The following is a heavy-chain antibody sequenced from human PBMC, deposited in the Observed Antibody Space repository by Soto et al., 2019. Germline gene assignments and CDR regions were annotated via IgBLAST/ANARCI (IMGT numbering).Heavy chain of an antibody. Sequence: QVQLQESGPGLVKPSETLSLTCTVSGGSVSSGSYSWSWMRQPPGKGLEWIGYVYHSVNTNYNPSLKSRVTISVDTSKNQFALKLSSVTAADTAVYYCARGGGSYYIAYWGQGTLVTVSS. CDR3: ARGGGSYYIAY. CDR2: VYHSVNT. CDR1: GGSVSSGSYS. J-gene: IGHJ4*02. V-gene: IGHV4-61*01. D-gene: IGHD1-26*01.